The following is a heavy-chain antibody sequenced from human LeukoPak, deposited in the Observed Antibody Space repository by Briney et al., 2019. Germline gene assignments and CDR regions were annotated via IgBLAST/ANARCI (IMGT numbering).Heavy chain of an antibody. Sequence: HPEGSLRLSCAASGFTFSSYGMHWVRQAPGKGLEWVAFIRYDGSNKYYADSVKGRFTISRDNSKNTLYLQMNSLRAEDTAVYYCAKEMNGGLPECQFDPWGQGTLVTVSS. CDR3: AKEMNGGLPECQFDP. CDR1: GFTFSSYG. J-gene: IGHJ5*02. CDR2: IRYDGSNK. V-gene: IGHV3-30*02. D-gene: IGHD3-16*01.